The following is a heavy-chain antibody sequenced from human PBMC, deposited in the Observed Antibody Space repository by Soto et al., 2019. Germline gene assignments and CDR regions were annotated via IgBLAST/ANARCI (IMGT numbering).Heavy chain of an antibody. V-gene: IGHV1-8*01. D-gene: IGHD6-19*01. CDR1: GYTFTSYD. Sequence: ASVKVSCKASGYTFTSYDINWVRQATGQGLEWMGWMNPNSGNTGYAQKFQGRVTMTRNTSISTAYMELSSLRSEDTAVYYCARSDSSGHGGDYWGQGTLVIVSS. CDR3: ARSDSSGHGGDY. CDR2: MNPNSGNT. J-gene: IGHJ4*02.